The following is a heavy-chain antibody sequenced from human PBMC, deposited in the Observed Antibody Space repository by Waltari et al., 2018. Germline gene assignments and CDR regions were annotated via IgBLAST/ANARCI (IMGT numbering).Heavy chain of an antibody. CDR1: GFTFSSFW. D-gene: IGHD6-19*01. CDR2: IKHDGSEK. Sequence: EVHLVESGGDLVQPGGSLRLSCAASGFTFSSFWMGWVRQAPGKGLEWVANIKHDGSEKFSVDSVKGRFTISRDNAKNSLYLQMNSLRVEDTAVYYCARDGDDSRGWFFDHWGQGILVTVSS. J-gene: IGHJ4*02. CDR3: ARDGDDSRGWFFDH. V-gene: IGHV3-7*01.